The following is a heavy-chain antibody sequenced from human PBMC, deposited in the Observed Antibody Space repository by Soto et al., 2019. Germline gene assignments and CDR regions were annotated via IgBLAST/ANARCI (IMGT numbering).Heavy chain of an antibody. J-gene: IGHJ1*01. D-gene: IGHD3-22*01. V-gene: IGHV3-23*01. CDR3: AKGYYDSSGYSIFQH. Sequence: GGSPRTSCATSGFTFTSYDMSWVRQAPGKGLEWVSGISGSGGSTYYADSVKGRFTISRDNSKNTLYLQMNSLRAEDTALYYCAKGYYDSSGYSIFQHWGQGTLVTVSS. CDR2: ISGSGGST. CDR1: GFTFTSYD.